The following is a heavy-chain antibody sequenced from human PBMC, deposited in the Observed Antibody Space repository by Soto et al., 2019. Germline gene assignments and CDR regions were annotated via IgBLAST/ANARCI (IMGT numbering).Heavy chain of an antibody. CDR3: AKEELQQLAY. CDR2: ISYDGSNK. V-gene: IGHV3-30*18. CDR1: GFTFSSYG. D-gene: IGHD6-13*01. J-gene: IGHJ4*02. Sequence: GGSLRLSCAASGFTFSSYGMHWVRQAPGKGLEWVAVISYDGSNKYYADSVKGRFTISRDNSKNTLYLQMNSLRAEDTAVYYCAKEELQQLAYWGQGTLVTVSS.